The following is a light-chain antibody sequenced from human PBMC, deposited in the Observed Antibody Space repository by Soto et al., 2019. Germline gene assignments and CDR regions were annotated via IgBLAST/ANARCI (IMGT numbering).Light chain of an antibody. CDR1: QSIATN. V-gene: IGKV3-15*01. CDR3: QQYNHWPWT. CDR2: GAS. J-gene: IGKJ1*01. Sequence: EIVMTQSPATLSVSPGERATLSCWASQSIATNLAWYQQKPGQPPRLLIYGASTRATGIPARFSGSGSGTEFTLTISSLQSVDFAVYSCQQYNHWPWTFGPGTKVDVK.